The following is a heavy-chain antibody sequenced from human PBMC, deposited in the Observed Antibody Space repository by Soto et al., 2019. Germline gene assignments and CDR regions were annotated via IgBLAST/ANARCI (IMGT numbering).Heavy chain of an antibody. J-gene: IGHJ5*02. D-gene: IGHD1-26*01. CDR1: GYTFNSYG. CDR3: ARSSGTSYIWFDP. CDR2: ISAYDGDT. Sequence: QVQLVQSGAEVKKPGASVKVSCKASGYTFNSYGISWLRQAPGQVLEWMGWISAYDGDTKYAQKFQGRVTMTTDTSTSTANMEVRSLRSDDTAVYYCARSSGTSYIWFDPWGQGTLVTVSS. V-gene: IGHV1-18*01.